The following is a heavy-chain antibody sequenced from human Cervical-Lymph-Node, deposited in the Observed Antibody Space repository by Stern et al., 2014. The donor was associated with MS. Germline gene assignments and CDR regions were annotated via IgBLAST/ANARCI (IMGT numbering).Heavy chain of an antibody. Sequence: EVQLVESGVEVKKPGESLKISCEASGYSFSSYWNGWVRTVPGKGLEWVGILYPGDSDARYSPSFQGQVTISADKSITTAYLQWSSLKASDTAIYYCARRHHFDSSGPGDAFDIWGQGTMVTVSS. D-gene: IGHD3-22*01. CDR3: ARRHHFDSSGPGDAFDI. J-gene: IGHJ3*02. CDR2: LYPGDSDA. V-gene: IGHV5-51*01. CDR1: GYSFSSYW.